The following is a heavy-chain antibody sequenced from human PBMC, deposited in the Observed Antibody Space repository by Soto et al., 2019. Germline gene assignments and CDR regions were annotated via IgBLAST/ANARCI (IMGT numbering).Heavy chain of an antibody. D-gene: IGHD2-15*01. V-gene: IGHV3-30-3*01. CDR1: GFTFSSYA. J-gene: IGHJ6*02. Sequence: SLRLSCAASGFTFSSYAMHWVRQAPGKGLEWVAVISYDGSNKYYADSVKGRFTISRDNSKNTLYLQMNSLRAEDTAVYYCARLLDAYYYYGMDVWGQGTTVTVSS. CDR3: ARLLDAYYYYGMDV. CDR2: ISYDGSNK.